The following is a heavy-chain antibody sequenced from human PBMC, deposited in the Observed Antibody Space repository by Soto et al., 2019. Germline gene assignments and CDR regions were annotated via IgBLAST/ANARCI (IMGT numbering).Heavy chain of an antibody. CDR1: GFTFSRYA. CDR3: ASGYAAAPRTSHFDY. Sequence: QVQLVESGGGVVQPGRSLRLSCAASGFTFSRYAMHWVRQAPGKGLEWVAVISYDGSNEFYADSLKGRFTISRDNSKNTLYMQMNSLRAEDTAVYYCASGYAAAPRTSHFDYWGQGTLVTVSS. J-gene: IGHJ4*02. V-gene: IGHV3-30-3*01. CDR2: ISYDGSNE. D-gene: IGHD6-13*01.